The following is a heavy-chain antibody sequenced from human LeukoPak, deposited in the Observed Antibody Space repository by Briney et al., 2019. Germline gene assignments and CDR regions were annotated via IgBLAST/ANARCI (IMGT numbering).Heavy chain of an antibody. V-gene: IGHV3-30*02. CDR3: AKDPDRVGATIVSDY. CDR2: IRYDGSNK. D-gene: IGHD1-26*01. CDR1: GFTFSSFR. Sequence: PGGSLRLSCAASGFTFSSFRMHWVRRAPGKGQEWVAFIRYDGSNKYYADSVKGRFTISRDNSKNTLYLQMNSLRAEDTAVYYCAKDPDRVGATIVSDYWGQGTLVTVSS. J-gene: IGHJ4*02.